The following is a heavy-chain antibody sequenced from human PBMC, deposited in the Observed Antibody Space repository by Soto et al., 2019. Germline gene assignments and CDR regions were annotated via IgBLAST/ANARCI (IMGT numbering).Heavy chain of an antibody. D-gene: IGHD2-2*01. Sequence: PGGSLRLSCAASGFNFNAYVMNWVRQAPGKGLEWVSIISFTGDSRYYADSVKNWFTISRDNSQNTLYLQMNSLRAEDTAVYYCAKKSCSSPGCPYGMDVWGQGTTVTVSS. CDR1: GFNFNAYV. CDR2: ISFTGDSR. V-gene: IGHV3-23*01. CDR3: AKKSCSSPGCPYGMDV. J-gene: IGHJ6*02.